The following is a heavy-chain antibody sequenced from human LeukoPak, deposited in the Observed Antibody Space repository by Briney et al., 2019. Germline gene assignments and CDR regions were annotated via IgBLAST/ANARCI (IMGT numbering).Heavy chain of an antibody. CDR3: ARESAEAGTKIFDC. V-gene: IGHV3-48*03. J-gene: IGHJ4*02. Sequence: GGSLRLSCAASGFTFSSYEMNWVRQAPGKGLEWISYIRSSGSTLDYADSVKGRFTISRDNAGDSLYLQMNSLRAEDTAVYYCARESAEAGTKIFDCWGQGTLVTVSS. CDR1: GFTFSSYE. D-gene: IGHD6-19*01. CDR2: IRSSGSTL.